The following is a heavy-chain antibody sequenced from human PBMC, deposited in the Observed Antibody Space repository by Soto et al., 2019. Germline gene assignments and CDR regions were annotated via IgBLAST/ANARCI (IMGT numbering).Heavy chain of an antibody. CDR3: ARGDSGYYDSSGYYSY. Sequence: QVQLQESGPGLVKPSQTLSLTCTVSGGSISSGGYYWSWIRQHPGKGLEWIGYIYYSGSTYYNPSRKSRVTISVDTSKNQFSLKLSSVTAADTAVYYCARGDSGYYDSSGYYSYWGQGTLVTVSS. V-gene: IGHV4-31*03. CDR1: GGSISSGGYY. D-gene: IGHD3-22*01. J-gene: IGHJ4*02. CDR2: IYYSGST.